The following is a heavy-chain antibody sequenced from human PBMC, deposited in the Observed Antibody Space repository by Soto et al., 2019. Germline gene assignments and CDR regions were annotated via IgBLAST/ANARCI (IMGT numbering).Heavy chain of an antibody. CDR2: ISWNSGRI. Sequence: EVQLVESGGGLVQPGRSLSLSCAASGFTFADYGMHWVRQAPGKGLEWVSGISWNSGRIGYVDSVKGRFSISRENAKKVLYLQMNSLQPEDTALYYCAKGVGGYYYGMDVWGQGTTVTVAS. J-gene: IGHJ6*02. D-gene: IGHD3-16*01. CDR3: AKGVGGYYYGMDV. V-gene: IGHV3-9*01. CDR1: GFTFADYG.